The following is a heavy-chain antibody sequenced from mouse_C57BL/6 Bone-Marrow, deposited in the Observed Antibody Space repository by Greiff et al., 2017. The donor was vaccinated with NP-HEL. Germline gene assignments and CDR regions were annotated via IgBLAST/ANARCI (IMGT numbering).Heavy chain of an antibody. J-gene: IGHJ2*01. CDR3: ARGFITTVVADY. Sequence: QVHVKQPGAELVKPGASVKMSCKASGYTFTSYWITWVQQRPGQGLEWIGDIYPGSGSTNYNEKFKSKATLTVDTSSSTAYMQLSSLTSEDSAVYYCARGFITTVVADYWGQGTTLTVSS. CDR1: GYTFTSYW. CDR2: IYPGSGST. V-gene: IGHV1-55*01. D-gene: IGHD1-1*01.